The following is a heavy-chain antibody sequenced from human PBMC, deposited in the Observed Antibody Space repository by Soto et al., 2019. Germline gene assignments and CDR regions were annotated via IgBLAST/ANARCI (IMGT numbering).Heavy chain of an antibody. CDR1: GFTFSSYA. D-gene: IGHD3-22*01. J-gene: IGHJ6*02. Sequence: GGSLRLSCAASGFTFSSYAMSWVRQAPGKGLEWVSAISGSGGSTYYADSVKGRFTISRDNSKNTLYLQMNSLRAEDTAVYYCAKDVNTYMVTMIVDYYGMDVWGQGTTVTVSS. CDR3: AKDVNTYMVTMIVDYYGMDV. CDR2: ISGSGGST. V-gene: IGHV3-23*01.